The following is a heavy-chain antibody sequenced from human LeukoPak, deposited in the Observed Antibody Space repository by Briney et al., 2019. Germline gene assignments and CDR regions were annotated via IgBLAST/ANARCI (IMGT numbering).Heavy chain of an antibody. CDR1: GFTFSSYV. V-gene: IGHV3-23*01. D-gene: IGHD3-10*01. Sequence: GGSLRLSCAASGFTFSSYVMSWVRQAPGKGLEWVSVISGSGDNTYYADSVKGRFTISRDNSKNTLYLQMNSLRAEDTAIYYCAKVTYGSGTYGAFDSWGQGTLVTVSS. CDR3: AKVTYGSGTYGAFDS. CDR2: ISGSGDNT. J-gene: IGHJ4*02.